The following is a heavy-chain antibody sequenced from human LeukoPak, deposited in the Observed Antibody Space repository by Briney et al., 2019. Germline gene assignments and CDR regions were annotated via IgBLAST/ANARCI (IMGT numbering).Heavy chain of an antibody. Sequence: PGGSLRLSCAASGFTFSSYEMNWVRQAPGKGLEWVSYISSSGSTIYYADSVKGRFTISRDKAKNSLYLQMNSLRAEDTAVYYCARASVRFLEWLPYFDYWGQGTLVTVSS. CDR2: ISSSGSTI. CDR1: GFTFSSYE. D-gene: IGHD3-3*01. J-gene: IGHJ4*02. CDR3: ARASVRFLEWLPYFDY. V-gene: IGHV3-48*03.